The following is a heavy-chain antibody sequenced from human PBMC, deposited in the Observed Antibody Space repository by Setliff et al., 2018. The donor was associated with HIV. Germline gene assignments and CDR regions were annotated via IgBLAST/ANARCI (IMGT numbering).Heavy chain of an antibody. D-gene: IGHD3-16*01. CDR2: IFYSGST. J-gene: IGHJ6*03. CDR1: GGSISSYY. CDR3: ARDVPWGDYYYYMDV. V-gene: IGHV4-59*12. Sequence: PSETLSLTCTVSGGSISSYYWSWIRQPPGEGLEWIGYIFYSGSTNYNPSLKSRVTMSVDTSKNQFSLKLSSVTAADTAVYYCARDVPWGDYYYYMDVWGKGTTVTVSS.